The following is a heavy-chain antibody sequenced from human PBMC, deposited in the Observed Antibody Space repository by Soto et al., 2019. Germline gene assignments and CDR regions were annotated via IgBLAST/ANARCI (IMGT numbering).Heavy chain of an antibody. CDR3: ARLRRGELTPRDDY. D-gene: IGHD1-26*01. Sequence: PSETLSLTCTVSGGSISSSSYYWGWIRQPPGKGLEWIGSIYYSGSTYYNPSLKSRVTISVDTSKNQFSLKLSSVTAADTAVYYCARLRRGELTPRDDYWGQGTLVTVS. V-gene: IGHV4-39*01. CDR1: GGSISSSSYY. J-gene: IGHJ4*02. CDR2: IYYSGST.